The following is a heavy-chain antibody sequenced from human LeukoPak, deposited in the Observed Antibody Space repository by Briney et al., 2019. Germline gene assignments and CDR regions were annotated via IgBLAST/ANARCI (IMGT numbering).Heavy chain of an antibody. CDR2: ISSSSSYI. CDR3: ARGGIAAAPY. J-gene: IGHJ4*02. D-gene: IGHD6-13*01. CDR1: GFTFSSYS. V-gene: IGHV3-21*01. Sequence: GGSLRLSCAASGFTFSSYSMNWVRQAPGKGLEWVSSISSSSSYIYYADSVKGRFTISRDNAKNSLYLQMNSVRAEDTAVYYCARGGIAAAPYWGQGTLVTVSS.